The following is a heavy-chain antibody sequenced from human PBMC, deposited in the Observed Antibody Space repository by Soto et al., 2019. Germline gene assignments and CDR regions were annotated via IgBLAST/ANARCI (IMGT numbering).Heavy chain of an antibody. CDR1: GGSISSVDYY. J-gene: IGHJ5*02. V-gene: IGHV4-30-4*01. Sequence: QVQLQESGPGLVEPSQTLSLTCTVSGGSISSVDYYWTWIRQPPGKGLEWIGYIYYTGSTYYNPSLKSRLTISLDMSRTQFSLRLTSVAAADTAVYYRASGSSSLRFDPWGPGTLVTVSS. CDR3: ASGSSSLRFDP. D-gene: IGHD1-26*01. CDR2: IYYTGST.